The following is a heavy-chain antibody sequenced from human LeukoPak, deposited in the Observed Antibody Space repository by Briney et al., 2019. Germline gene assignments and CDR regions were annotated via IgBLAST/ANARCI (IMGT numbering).Heavy chain of an antibody. D-gene: IGHD3-16*01. V-gene: IGHV1-2*02. CDR1: GYTFIGYD. J-gene: IGHJ5*02. CDR3: ARAWGGLHP. CDR2: INPNSGGT. Sequence: ASVKVSCKASGYTFIGYDMHWVRRAPGQGLEWMGWINPNSGGTNYAQKFQGRVTMTRDTSISTAYMGLSRLRSDDTAVYYCARAWGGLHPWGQGTLVTVSS.